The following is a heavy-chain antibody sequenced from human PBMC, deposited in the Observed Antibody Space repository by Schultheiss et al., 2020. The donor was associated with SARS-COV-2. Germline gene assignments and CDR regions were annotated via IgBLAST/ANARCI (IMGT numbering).Heavy chain of an antibody. CDR1: GFTFSSYG. V-gene: IGHV3-33*06. CDR2: IWYDGSNK. CDR3: AKKEWFHVRRPVDY. J-gene: IGHJ4*02. Sequence: GGSLRLSCAASGFTFSSYGMHWVRQAPGKGLEWVAVIWYDGSNKYYADSVKGRFTISRDNSKNTLYLQMNSLRAEDTAVYYCAKKEWFHVRRPVDYWGQGTLVTVSS. D-gene: IGHD3-3*01.